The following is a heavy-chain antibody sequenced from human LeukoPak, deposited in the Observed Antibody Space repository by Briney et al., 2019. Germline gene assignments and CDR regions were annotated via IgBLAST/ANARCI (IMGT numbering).Heavy chain of an antibody. CDR1: GFTFSNYS. CDR3: ARMGIEVSGLGGFDY. CDR2: ISHGGGNK. J-gene: IGHJ4*02. Sequence: GGSLRLSCEASGFTFSNYSMHWVRQAPGKGRECVAVISHGGGNKYNVDSVKGRFTISRHNSKNTLYLQMNSLRAEDTAVYYCARMGIEVSGLGGFDYWGQGTLVTVSS. D-gene: IGHD6-19*01. V-gene: IGHV3-30-3*01.